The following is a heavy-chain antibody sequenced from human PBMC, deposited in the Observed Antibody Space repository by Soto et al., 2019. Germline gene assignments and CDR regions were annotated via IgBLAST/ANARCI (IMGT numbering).Heavy chain of an antibody. Sequence: EVQLVESGGGLVKPGGSLRLSCAASGFTFSDAWMSWVRQAPGKGLEWVGRIKSKGSGGPTDYPAPVKGRYIISRDDSKKTLYLHRNSLKTEDTAMCYCCLSHSKNYYFDVWGQGTLGSVSS. CDR2: IKSKGSGGPT. CDR1: GFTFSDAW. CDR3: CLSHSKNYYFDV. J-gene: IGHJ4*02. D-gene: IGHD3-16*01. V-gene: IGHV3-15*01.